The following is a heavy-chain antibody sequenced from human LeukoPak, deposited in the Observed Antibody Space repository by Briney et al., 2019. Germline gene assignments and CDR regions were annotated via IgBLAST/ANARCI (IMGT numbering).Heavy chain of an antibody. V-gene: IGHV3-21*01. CDR1: GFTFSSYS. CDR2: ISSGSSYI. CDR3: ATLPYYYDSSGSYYFDY. D-gene: IGHD3-22*01. Sequence: GGSLRLSCAASGFTFSSYSMNWVRQAPGKGLEWVSSISSGSSYIYYADSVMGRFTISRDNAKNSLYLQMNSLRVEDTAVYYCATLPYYYDSSGSYYFDYWGQGTLVTVSS. J-gene: IGHJ4*02.